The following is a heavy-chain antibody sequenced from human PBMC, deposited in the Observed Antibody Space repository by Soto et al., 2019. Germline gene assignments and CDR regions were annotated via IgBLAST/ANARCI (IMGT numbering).Heavy chain of an antibody. J-gene: IGHJ5*02. CDR1: GGSISSGGYS. D-gene: IGHD3-10*01. V-gene: IGHV4-30-2*01. CDR2: IYHSGST. CDR3: DRDNRRSHYGSGSYSGSWFDP. Sequence: SETLSLTCAVSGGSISSGGYSWSWIRQPPGKGLEWIGYIYHSGSTYYNASLKSRVTISVDRTKNQFSLKLSSVTAADTAVYYCDRDNRRSHYGSGSYSGSWFDPWGQGTLVTVSA.